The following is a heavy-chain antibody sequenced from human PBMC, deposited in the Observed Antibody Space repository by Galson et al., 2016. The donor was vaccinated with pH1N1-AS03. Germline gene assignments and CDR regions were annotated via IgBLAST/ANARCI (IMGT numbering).Heavy chain of an antibody. CDR2: IYWDDDK. Sequence: PALVKPTQTVTLTCTFSGVPLNTNGLGVGWVRQPPGKALEWLALIYWDDDKHSSPSLKSRPPITEDTSKNPVALTMTNMDPVDTATYYCAHFLYGDYATWFDPWGQGTLVTVSS. CDR3: AHFLYGDYATWFDP. CDR1: GVPLNTNGLG. V-gene: IGHV2-5*02. J-gene: IGHJ5*02. D-gene: IGHD4-17*01.